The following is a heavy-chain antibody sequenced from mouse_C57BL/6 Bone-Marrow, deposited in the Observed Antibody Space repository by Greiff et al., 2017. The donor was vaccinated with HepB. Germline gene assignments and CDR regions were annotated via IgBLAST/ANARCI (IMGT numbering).Heavy chain of an antibody. CDR1: GFSLTSYA. Sequence: QVQLQQSGPGLVAPSQSLSITCTVSGFSLTSYAISWVRQPPGKGLEWLGVIWTGGGTNYNSALKSRLSISKDNSKSQVFLKMNSLQTDDTARYYCARGDYGSSYGRYFDVWGTGTTVTVSS. CDR3: ARGDYGSSYGRYFDV. J-gene: IGHJ1*03. CDR2: IWTGGGT. V-gene: IGHV2-9-1*01. D-gene: IGHD1-1*01.